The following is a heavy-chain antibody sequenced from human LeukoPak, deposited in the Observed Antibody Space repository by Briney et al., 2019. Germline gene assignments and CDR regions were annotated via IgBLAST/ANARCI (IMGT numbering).Heavy chain of an antibody. V-gene: IGHV1-18*01. CDR2: ISAYNGNT. D-gene: IGHD3-10*01. Sequence: ASVKVSRKACGYIFTRYGISWVRQAPGQGLEWMGWISAYNGNTNYAQKLQGRVTMTTDTSTSTAYMELRSLRSDDTAVYYCARVGLTYYYGSGNYYYYMDVWGKGTTVTVSS. CDR1: GYIFTRYG. J-gene: IGHJ6*03. CDR3: ARVGLTYYYGSGNYYYYMDV.